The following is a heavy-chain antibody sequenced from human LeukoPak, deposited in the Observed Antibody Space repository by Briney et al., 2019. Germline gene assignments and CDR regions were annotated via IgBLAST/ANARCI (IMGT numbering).Heavy chain of an antibody. Sequence: GGSLRLSCAASGFTFDDYTMHWVRQAPGKGLEWVSLISWDGGSTYYADSVKGRFTISRDNSKNSLYLQMNSLRTEDTALYYCAKEDYYGMDVWGQGTTVTVSS. CDR2: ISWDGGST. CDR1: GFTFDDYT. V-gene: IGHV3-43*01. CDR3: AKEDYYGMDV. J-gene: IGHJ6*02.